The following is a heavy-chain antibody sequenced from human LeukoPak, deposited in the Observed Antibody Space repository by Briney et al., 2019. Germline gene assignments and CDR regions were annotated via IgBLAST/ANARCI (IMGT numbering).Heavy chain of an antibody. CDR1: GNSISSGDNY. V-gene: IGHV4-61*02. D-gene: IGHD3-22*01. CDR3: ARASYSYDINGWVPFDY. Sequence: SQTLSLTCTVSGNSISSGDNYWSWIRQPAGKGLEWIGRIYTSGSTNYNPSLKSRVTISGDTSRNQFSLRLTSVTAADTAVYYCARASYSYDINGWVPFDYWGQGTLVTVSS. CDR2: IYTSGST. J-gene: IGHJ4*02.